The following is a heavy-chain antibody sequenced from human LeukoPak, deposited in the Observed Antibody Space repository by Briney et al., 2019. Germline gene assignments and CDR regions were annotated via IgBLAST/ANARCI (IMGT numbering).Heavy chain of an antibody. CDR1: GFTFSDTW. V-gene: IGHV3-23*01. Sequence: PGGSLRLSCAARGFTFSDTWMSWVRHTPGKRLEWVSAISGSGGSTYYADSVKGRFTISRDNSKNTLYLQMNSLRAEDTAVYYCAKEERIYGGDPADYWGQGTLVTVPS. J-gene: IGHJ4*02. CDR2: ISGSGGST. CDR3: AKEERIYGGDPADY. D-gene: IGHD4-23*01.